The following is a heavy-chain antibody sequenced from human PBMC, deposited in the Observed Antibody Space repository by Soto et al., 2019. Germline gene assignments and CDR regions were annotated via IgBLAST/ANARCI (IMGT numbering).Heavy chain of an antibody. CDR3: ARRDKPSDPYYGDYDHAFDI. Sequence: ASVKVSCKASGGTFSSYTISWVRQAPGQGLEWMGRIIPILGIANYAQKFQGRVTITADKSTSTAYMELSSLRSEDTAVYYCARRDKPSDPYYGDYDHAFDIWGQGTMVTVSS. D-gene: IGHD4-17*01. V-gene: IGHV1-69*02. CDR2: IIPILGIA. CDR1: GGTFSSYT. J-gene: IGHJ3*02.